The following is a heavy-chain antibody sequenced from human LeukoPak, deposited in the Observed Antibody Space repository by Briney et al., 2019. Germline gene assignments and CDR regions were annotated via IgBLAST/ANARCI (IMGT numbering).Heavy chain of an antibody. D-gene: IGHD6-6*01. J-gene: IGHJ4*02. Sequence: GGSLRLSCAASGFTFSIYAMRWVRQAPPKGLEWVSAVSFCGGSAYYADSVKGRFTISRDNAKHSPYLQMTSLRAEDTAVYYCTRCSSSSACYWGQGTLVTVSS. CDR3: TRCSSSSACY. V-gene: IGHV3-23*01. CDR2: VSFCGGSA. CDR1: GFTFSIYA.